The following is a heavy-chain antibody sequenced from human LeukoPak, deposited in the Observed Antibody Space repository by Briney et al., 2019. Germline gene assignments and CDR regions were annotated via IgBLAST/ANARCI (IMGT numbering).Heavy chain of an antibody. Sequence: GGSLRLSCAASGFSFDDLGMTRVRQVPGKGLEWVAGINWNGASTGYADSVRGRFTISRDNAKNSLYLQMNSLRAEDTALYYCARAVCPTIKFCDSSYFMDVWGKGTTVNVS. CDR2: INWNGAST. CDR1: GFSFDDLG. D-gene: IGHD6-6*01. J-gene: IGHJ6*03. CDR3: ARAVCPTIKFCDSSYFMDV. V-gene: IGHV3-20*04.